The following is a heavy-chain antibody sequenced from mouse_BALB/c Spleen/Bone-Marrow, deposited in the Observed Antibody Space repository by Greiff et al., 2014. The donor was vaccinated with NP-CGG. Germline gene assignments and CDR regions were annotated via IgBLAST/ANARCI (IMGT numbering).Heavy chain of an antibody. V-gene: IGHV2-9*02. CDR2: IWAGGST. J-gene: IGHJ2*01. CDR3: AREGPTMITTDFDY. CDR1: GVLLNRYG. Sequence: QGQLKPSGPGLGAPSQSLSITCTVSGVLLNRYGVHWGRPPPRKGLEWVGVIWAGGSTNYNSALMSRLSISKDNSKSQVFLKMNSLQTDDTAMYYCAREGPTMITTDFDYWGQGTTLTVSS. D-gene: IGHD2-4*01.